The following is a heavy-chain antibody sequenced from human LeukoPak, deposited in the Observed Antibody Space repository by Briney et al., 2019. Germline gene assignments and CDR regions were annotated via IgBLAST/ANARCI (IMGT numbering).Heavy chain of an antibody. Sequence: ASVKVSCKASGYTFTSYGISWVRQAPGQGLEWMGWISAYNGNTNYAQKLQGRVTMTTDTSTSTAYMELRSLRSDDTAVYYCAREKGSYYYDSSGLNWFDPWGQGTLVTVSP. CDR3: AREKGSYYYDSSGLNWFDP. V-gene: IGHV1-18*01. CDR1: GYTFTSYG. D-gene: IGHD3-22*01. CDR2: ISAYNGNT. J-gene: IGHJ5*02.